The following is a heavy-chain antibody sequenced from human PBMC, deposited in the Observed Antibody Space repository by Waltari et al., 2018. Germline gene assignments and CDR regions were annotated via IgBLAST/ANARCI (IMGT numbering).Heavy chain of an antibody. CDR1: GGSFSGYY. J-gene: IGHJ2*01. Sequence: QVQLQQWGAGLLKPSETLSLTCAVYGGSFSGYYWSWIRQPPGKGLEWIGEINHSGSTNYNPSLKSRVTISVDTSKNQFSLKLSSVTAADTAVYYCARGPKSYGSGSHRYFDLWGRGTLVTVSS. CDR3: ARGPKSYGSGSHRYFDL. V-gene: IGHV4-34*01. CDR2: INHSGST. D-gene: IGHD3-10*01.